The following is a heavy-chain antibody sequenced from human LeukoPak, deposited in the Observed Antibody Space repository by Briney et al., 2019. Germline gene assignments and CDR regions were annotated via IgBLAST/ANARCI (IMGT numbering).Heavy chain of an antibody. CDR3: AREGHDFWSGYSTFDY. D-gene: IGHD3-3*01. V-gene: IGHV3-11*04. J-gene: IGHJ4*02. CDR1: GFTFSDYY. Sequence: GGSLRLSCAASGFTFSDYYMSWIRQAPGKGLEWVSYISSSGSTIYYADSVKGRFTISRDNAKNSLYLQMNSLRAEDTAAYYCAREGHDFWSGYSTFDYWGQGTLVTVSS. CDR2: ISSSGSTI.